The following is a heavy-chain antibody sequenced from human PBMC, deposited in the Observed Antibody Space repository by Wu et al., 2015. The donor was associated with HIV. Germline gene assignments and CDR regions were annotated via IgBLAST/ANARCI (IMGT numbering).Heavy chain of an antibody. CDR1: GYTFTSYY. CDR3: ARAFRDGYRIEGAFDI. D-gene: IGHD5-24*01. Sequence: QVQLVQSGAEVKKPGASVKVSCKASGYTFTSYYMHWVRQAPGQGLEWMGIINPSGGSTSYAQKFQGRVTMTRDTSTSTVYMELSSLRSEDTAVYYCARAFRDGYRIEGAFDIVGPRDNGHRLF. V-gene: IGHV1-46*01. CDR2: INPSGGST. J-gene: IGHJ3*02.